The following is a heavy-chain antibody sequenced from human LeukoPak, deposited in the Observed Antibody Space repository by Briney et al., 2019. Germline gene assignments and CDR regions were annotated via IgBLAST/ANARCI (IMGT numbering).Heavy chain of an antibody. V-gene: IGHV1-2*02. Sequence: ASVKVSCKASGYTFTGYYMHWVRQAPGQGLEWMGWINPNSGGTNYAQKFQGRVTMTRDTSISTAYMELSRLRSDDTAVYYCARSGGYYDFWSGYYGDYWGQGTLVTVSS. D-gene: IGHD3-3*01. J-gene: IGHJ4*02. CDR3: ARSGGYYDFWSGYYGDY. CDR1: GYTFTGYY. CDR2: INPNSGGT.